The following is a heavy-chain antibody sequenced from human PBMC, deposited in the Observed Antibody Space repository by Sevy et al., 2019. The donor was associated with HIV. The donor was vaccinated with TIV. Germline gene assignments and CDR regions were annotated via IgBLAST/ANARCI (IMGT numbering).Heavy chain of an antibody. CDR1: GFTFSSYG. V-gene: IGHV3-33*01. J-gene: IGHJ6*02. CDR3: ARGWGSGRNYYYYGMDV. CDR2: IWYDGSNK. Sequence: GGSLRLSCAASGFTFSSYGMHWVRQAPGKGLEWVAVIWYDGSNKYYADSVKGRFTISRDNSKNTLYLQMNSLRAEDTSVYYCARGWGSGRNYYYYGMDVWGQGTTVTVSS. D-gene: IGHD3-10*01.